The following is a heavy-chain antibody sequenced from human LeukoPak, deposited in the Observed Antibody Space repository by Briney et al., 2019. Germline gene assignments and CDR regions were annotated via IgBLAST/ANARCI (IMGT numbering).Heavy chain of an antibody. J-gene: IGHJ4*02. D-gene: IGHD3-22*01. CDR2: IYTSGST. V-gene: IGHV4-4*08. CDR3: VRDVYYYDSSGYSRILDY. CDR1: GGSLSSYY. Sequence: SETLSLTCTVSGGSLSSYYWGCIRQPPGKGLEWVGYIYTSGSTNYNPSLQSRVTMSVDTSKNQFSLKLSSVTAADTAVYYCVRDVYYYDSSGYSRILDYWGQGTLVTVSS.